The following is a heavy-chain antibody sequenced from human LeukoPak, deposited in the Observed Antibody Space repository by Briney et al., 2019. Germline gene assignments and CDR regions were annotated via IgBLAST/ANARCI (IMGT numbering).Heavy chain of an antibody. CDR1: GGSFSGYY. Sequence: ETLSLTCAVYGGSFSGYYWSWIRQAPGKGLEWVSSISSSSSYIYYADSVKGRFTISRDNAKNSLYLQMNSLRAEDTAVYYCASLGGPGTFDYWGQGTLVTVSS. J-gene: IGHJ4*02. V-gene: IGHV3-21*01. CDR2: ISSSSSYI. CDR3: ASLGGPGTFDY. D-gene: IGHD3-16*01.